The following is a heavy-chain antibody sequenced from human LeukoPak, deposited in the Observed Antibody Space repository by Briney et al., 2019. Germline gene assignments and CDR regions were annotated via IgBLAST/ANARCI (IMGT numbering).Heavy chain of an antibody. CDR1: GFTFSSYD. D-gene: IGHD5-18*01. CDR3: ARAHRYSYGLDAFDI. CDR2: IGTAGDT. Sequence: HPGGSLRLSCAASGFTFSSYDMHWVRQATGKGLEWVSAIGTAGDTYYPGSVKGRFTISRENAKNSLYLQMNSLRAGDTAVYYCARAHRYSYGLDAFDIWGQGTMVTVSS. V-gene: IGHV3-13*01. J-gene: IGHJ3*02.